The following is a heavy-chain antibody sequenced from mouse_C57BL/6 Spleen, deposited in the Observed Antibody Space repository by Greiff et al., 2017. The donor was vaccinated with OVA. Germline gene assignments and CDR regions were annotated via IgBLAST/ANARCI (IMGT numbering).Heavy chain of an antibody. Sequence: EVKLMESGGGLVKPGGSLKLSCAASGFTFSDYGMHWVRQAPEKGLEWVAYISSGSSTIYYADTVKGRFTISRDNAKNTLFLQMTSLRSEDTAMYYCANNYLYYAMDYWGQGTSVTVSS. CDR1: GFTFSDYG. CDR3: ANNYLYYAMDY. CDR2: ISSGSSTI. D-gene: IGHD1-3*01. J-gene: IGHJ4*01. V-gene: IGHV5-17*01.